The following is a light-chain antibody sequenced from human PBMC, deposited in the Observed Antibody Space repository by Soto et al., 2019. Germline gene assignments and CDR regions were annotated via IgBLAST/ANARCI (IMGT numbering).Light chain of an antibody. CDR2: AAS. Sequence: EIVLTQSPGTLSLSPGERATLSCRASQSVSSSYLAWYQQKPGQAPRLLIYAASSRATGIPDRFSGSGSGTDFTHSISRLEPEDFAVYYCRQYRSSMTFGQGTRLEIK. J-gene: IGKJ5*01. CDR1: QSVSSSY. V-gene: IGKV3-20*01. CDR3: RQYRSSMT.